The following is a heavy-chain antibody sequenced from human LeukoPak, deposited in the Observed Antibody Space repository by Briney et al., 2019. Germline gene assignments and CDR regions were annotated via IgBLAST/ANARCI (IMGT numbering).Heavy chain of an antibody. CDR1: GFTFSSYW. Sequence: GGSLRLSCAASGFTFSSYWMSWVRQAPGKGLEWVANIKQDGSEKYYVDSVKGRFTISRDNAKNSLYLQMNSLRAEDTAAYYCARAGALAVAGTSAFDYYYMDVWGKGTTVTVSS. CDR2: IKQDGSEK. J-gene: IGHJ6*03. V-gene: IGHV3-7*01. CDR3: ARAGALAVAGTSAFDYYYMDV. D-gene: IGHD6-19*01.